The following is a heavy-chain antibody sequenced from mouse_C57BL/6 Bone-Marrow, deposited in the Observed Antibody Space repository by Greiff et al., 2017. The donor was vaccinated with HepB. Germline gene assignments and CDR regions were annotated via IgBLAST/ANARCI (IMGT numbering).Heavy chain of an antibody. Sequence: EVKLMESGPGLVKPSQSLSLTCSVTGYSITSGYYWNWIRQFPGNKLEWMGYISYDGSNNYNPSLKNRISITRDTSKNQFFLKLNSVTTEDTATYYCARGRGLPDYWGQGTSVTVSS. V-gene: IGHV3-6*01. CDR2: ISYDGSN. CDR3: ARGRGLPDY. D-gene: IGHD2-4*01. CDR1: GYSITSGYY. J-gene: IGHJ4*01.